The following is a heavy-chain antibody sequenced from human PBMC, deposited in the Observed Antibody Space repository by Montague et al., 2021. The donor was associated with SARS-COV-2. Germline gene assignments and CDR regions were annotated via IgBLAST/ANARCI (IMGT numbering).Heavy chain of an antibody. D-gene: IGHD6-13*01. CDR2: IYYSGST. CDR3: ARKGMKYSCIWSTGGNWFDP. Sequence: SETLSLTCTVSGGSISSSSYYWGWIRQLPGKGLEWIGSIYYSGSTYYNPSLKSRVTISVDTSKNQFSLKLSSVTAAATAVYYCARKGMKYSCIWSTGGNWFDPWGQGTRVTVSS. CDR1: GGSISSSSYY. V-gene: IGHV4-39*01. J-gene: IGHJ5*02.